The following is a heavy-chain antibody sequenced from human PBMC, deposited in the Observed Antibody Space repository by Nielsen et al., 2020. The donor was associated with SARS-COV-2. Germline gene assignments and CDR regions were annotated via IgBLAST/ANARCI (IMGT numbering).Heavy chain of an antibody. V-gene: IGHV4-39*07. Sequence: SETLSLTCTVPGGSISSSSYYWGSIRQPPGKGLEWIGEINHSGSTNYNPSLKSRVTISVDTSTNQFSLKLSSVTAADTAVYYCARSQYPPHYYDSSGYYHDAFDIWGQGTMVTVSS. CDR2: INHSGST. J-gene: IGHJ3*02. CDR1: GGSISSSSYY. CDR3: ARSQYPPHYYDSSGYYHDAFDI. D-gene: IGHD3-22*01.